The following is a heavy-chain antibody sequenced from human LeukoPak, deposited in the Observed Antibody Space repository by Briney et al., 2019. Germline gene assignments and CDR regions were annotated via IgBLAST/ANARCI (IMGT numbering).Heavy chain of an antibody. CDR3: ARGTAGYHSSYFDY. Sequence: PGESLRLSCVTSGFTFSNFWMSWVRHAPGRGLVWVSRINSDGSATAYADSVKGRFTISRDNAENTLYLQMNSLRAEDTAVYYCARGTAGYHSSYFDYWGQGTLVTVSS. CDR2: INSDGSAT. V-gene: IGHV3-74*01. D-gene: IGHD3-16*02. J-gene: IGHJ4*02. CDR1: GFTFSNFW.